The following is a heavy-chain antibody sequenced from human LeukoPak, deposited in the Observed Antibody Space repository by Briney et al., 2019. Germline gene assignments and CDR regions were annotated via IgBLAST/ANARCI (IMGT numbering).Heavy chain of an antibody. CDR3: AKGGYIGYNGLFDI. CDR2: ISAGGTAI. V-gene: IGHV3-23*01. CDR1: GFTFAPYI. Sequence: PGGSLRLSCAASGFTFAPYIVSWVRQAPGKGLQWVSAISAGGTAIYYAESVKGRFTISRDDPNNMLYLQMNSLRDEDTATYYCAKGGYIGYNGLFDIWGQGTTVIVSS. J-gene: IGHJ3*02. D-gene: IGHD5-12*01.